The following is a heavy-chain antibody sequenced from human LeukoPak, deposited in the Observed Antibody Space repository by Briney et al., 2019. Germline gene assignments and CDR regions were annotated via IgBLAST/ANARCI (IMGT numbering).Heavy chain of an antibody. CDR1: GNYW. CDR3: VSFYETY. Sequence: PGGSLRLSCAASGNYWMHWVRQVQGKGLVWVSHINSDGSWTSYADSVKGRFTIYKDNAKNTVYLQMNSLRAEDTAVYYCVSFYETYWGRGALVTVSS. V-gene: IGHV3-74*01. CDR2: INSDGSWT. J-gene: IGHJ4*02. D-gene: IGHD2/OR15-2a*01.